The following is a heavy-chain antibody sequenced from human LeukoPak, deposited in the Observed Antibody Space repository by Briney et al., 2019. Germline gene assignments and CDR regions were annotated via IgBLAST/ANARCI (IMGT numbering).Heavy chain of an antibody. CDR1: GFIFSTYA. D-gene: IGHD3-22*01. V-gene: IGHV3-23*01. CDR2: LSASGFNT. Sequence: GGSLRLSCAASGFIFSTYAMTWLRQAPGKGLEWVSALSASGFNTYYADSVKGRFTISRDNSKNTLYLQMNSLRAEDTAVYYCAKTLTYYYDSSGDDYWGQGTLVTVSS. J-gene: IGHJ4*02. CDR3: AKTLTYYYDSSGDDY.